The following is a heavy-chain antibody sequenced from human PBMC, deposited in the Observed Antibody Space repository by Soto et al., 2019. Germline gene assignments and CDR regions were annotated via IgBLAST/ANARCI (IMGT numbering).Heavy chain of an antibody. CDR2: ISSSSSYI. J-gene: IGHJ6*02. CDR1: GFTFSSYS. CDR3: ATDQLAGYYYGMDV. Sequence: PGGSLRLSCAASGFTFSSYSMNWVRQAPGKGLEWVSSISSSSSYIYYADSVKGRFTISRDNAKNSLYLQMNSLRAEDTAVYYCATDQLAGYYYGMDVWGQGTTVTVSS. D-gene: IGHD6-6*01. V-gene: IGHV3-21*01.